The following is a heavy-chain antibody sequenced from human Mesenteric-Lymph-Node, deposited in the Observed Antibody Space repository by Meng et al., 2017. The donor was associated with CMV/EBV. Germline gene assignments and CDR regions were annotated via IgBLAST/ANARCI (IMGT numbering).Heavy chain of an antibody. CDR1: GFSFKDYW. J-gene: IGHJ4*02. CDR3: ASMWEGGY. D-gene: IGHD1-26*01. Sequence: ETLSLTCAASGFSFKDYWMSWVRQAPGKGLEWVADIKQDGSTKYYVESVKGRFTISRDNAENSLYLQIDSLRVEDMAVYYCASMWEGGYWGQGTLVTVSS. CDR2: IKQDGSTK. V-gene: IGHV3-7*01.